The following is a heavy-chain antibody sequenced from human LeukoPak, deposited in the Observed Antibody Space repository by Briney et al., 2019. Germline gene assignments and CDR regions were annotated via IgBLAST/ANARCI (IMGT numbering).Heavy chain of an antibody. CDR1: GFTFSNYA. D-gene: IGHD6-13*01. J-gene: IGHJ4*02. V-gene: IGHV3-23*01. CDR2: LTGGGGSA. Sequence: PGGSLRLSCAASGFTFSNYAMSWVRQAPGKGLEWVSGLTGGGGSAKYADSVKGRFTISRDSSKNTFYLQMDGLRAEDTAVYYCAKPPRDTMTAAENWGQGALVTVSS. CDR3: AKPPRDTMTAAEN.